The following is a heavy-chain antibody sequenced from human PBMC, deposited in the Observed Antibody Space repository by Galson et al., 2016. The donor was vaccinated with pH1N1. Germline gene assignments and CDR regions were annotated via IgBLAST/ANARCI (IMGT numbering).Heavy chain of an antibody. CDR2: IDWDDEK. CDR1: GISDMR. D-gene: IGHD3-16*01. CDR3: AHQPSGEGFAP. Sequence: PALVKPTQTLTLTCTFSGISDMRVSWFRQPPGKALEWLARIDWDDEKFYSSSLKTRLTISKDTSRTQVVLIMTKMAPVDTATYYCAHQPSGEGFAPWGQGILVTVSS. J-gene: IGHJ5*01. V-gene: IGHV2-70*04.